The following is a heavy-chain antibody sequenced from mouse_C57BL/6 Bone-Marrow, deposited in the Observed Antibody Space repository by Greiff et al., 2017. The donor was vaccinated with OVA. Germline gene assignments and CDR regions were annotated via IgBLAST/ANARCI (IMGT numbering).Heavy chain of an antibody. Sequence: VQLQQSGPELVKPGASVKISCKASGYSFTDYNMNWVKQSHGKSLEWIGVINPNYGTTSYNQKFKGKATLTVEQSSSTAYMQLNSLTSEDSAVYYCARACGYDVGIYYAMDDWGQGTSVTVSS. CDR3: ARACGYDVGIYYAMDD. CDR2: INPNYGTT. D-gene: IGHD2-2*01. V-gene: IGHV1-39*01. CDR1: GYSFTDYN. J-gene: IGHJ4*01.